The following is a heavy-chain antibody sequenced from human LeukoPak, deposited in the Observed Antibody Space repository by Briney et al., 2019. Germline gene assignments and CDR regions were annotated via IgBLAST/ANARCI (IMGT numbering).Heavy chain of an antibody. D-gene: IGHD6-6*01. J-gene: IGHJ3*02. CDR3: ARDVRAYSSSSSAFDI. Sequence: GGSLRLSCAASGFTFSSYTINWVRQAPGKGLEWVSSISTSSSYIYYADSVKGRFTVSRDNAKNSLFLQMNSLRDEDTAVYYCARDVRAYSSSSSAFDIWGQGTMVTVSS. CDR1: GFTFSSYT. CDR2: ISTSSSYI. V-gene: IGHV3-21*01.